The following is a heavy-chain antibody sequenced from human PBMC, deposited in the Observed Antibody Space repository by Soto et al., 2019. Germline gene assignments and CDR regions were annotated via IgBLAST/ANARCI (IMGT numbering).Heavy chain of an antibody. V-gene: IGHV4-30-4*01. D-gene: IGHD6-19*01. CDR2: IYPSGNT. CDR1: GCSINNGDIY. Sequence: QVQLQESGPGLVKPSQTLSLTCTFSGCSINNGDIYWSWVRPSPGKGLEWIGCIYPSGNTYDNPSIQSRLTISADMSKNQFSLKLKSVAAADTDVYYCVSEPYSNRGWYGFDTWGRGTLVTVSS. J-gene: IGHJ5*02. CDR3: VSEPYSNRGWYGFDT.